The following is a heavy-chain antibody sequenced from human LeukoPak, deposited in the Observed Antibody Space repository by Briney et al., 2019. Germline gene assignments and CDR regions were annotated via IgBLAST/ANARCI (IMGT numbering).Heavy chain of an antibody. J-gene: IGHJ4*02. V-gene: IGHV3-23*01. Sequence: PGGSLRLSCEASGLTFSSYAMSLVRQAPGMGLEWVSGISNSGGSTHYADSVKGRFTISRDNSKNTLYLQMNSLRADDTAIYYCAKDRSAAYSYGSDYWGQGTLVTVSS. CDR2: ISNSGGST. CDR3: AKDRSAAYSYGSDY. D-gene: IGHD5-18*01. CDR1: GLTFSSYA.